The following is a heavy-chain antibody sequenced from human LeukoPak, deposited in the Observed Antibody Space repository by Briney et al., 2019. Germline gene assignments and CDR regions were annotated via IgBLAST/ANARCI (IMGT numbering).Heavy chain of an antibody. CDR3: ARDRSAFDAFDI. Sequence: SETLSLTCTVSGGSISSYYWSWIRQPPGKGLEWIGYIYYSGSTNYNPSLKSRVTISVDTSKNQFSLKLSSVTAADTAVYYCARDRSAFDAFDIWGQGTMVTVSS. CDR1: GGSISSYY. V-gene: IGHV4-59*01. CDR2: IYYSGST. J-gene: IGHJ3*02. D-gene: IGHD3-3*01.